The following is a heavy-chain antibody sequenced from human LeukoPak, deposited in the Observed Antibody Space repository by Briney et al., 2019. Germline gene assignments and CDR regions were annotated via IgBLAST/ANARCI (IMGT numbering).Heavy chain of an antibody. Sequence: ASVKVSCKASGYTFTGFYMHWVRQAPGQGLEWMGWINPNSGGTNYAQRFQGRVTMTRDTSISTVYMELSRLRSDDTAVYYCARGESTVVTGRAAHYWGQGTLVTVS. CDR1: GYTFTGFY. CDR2: INPNSGGT. J-gene: IGHJ4*02. CDR3: ARGESTVVTGRAAHY. D-gene: IGHD4-23*01. V-gene: IGHV1-2*02.